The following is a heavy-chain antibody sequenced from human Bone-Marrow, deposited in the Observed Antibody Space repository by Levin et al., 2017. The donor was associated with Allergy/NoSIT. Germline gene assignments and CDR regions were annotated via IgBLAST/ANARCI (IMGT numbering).Heavy chain of an antibody. CDR3: ARAMYCTNNICDNAFDI. CDR1: GFTFSSYW. D-gene: IGHD2-8*01. Sequence: GGSLRLSCAASGFTFSSYWMSWVRQTPGKGLEWVANIKQDGSEKYYVDSVKGRFTISRDNAKNSLYLQMNSLRAEDTAVYYCARAMYCTNNICDNAFDIWGQGTMVTVSS. J-gene: IGHJ3*02. CDR2: IKQDGSEK. V-gene: IGHV3-7*01.